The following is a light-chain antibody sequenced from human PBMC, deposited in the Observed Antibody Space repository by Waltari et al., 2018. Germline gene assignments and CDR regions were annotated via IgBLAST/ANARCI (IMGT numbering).Light chain of an antibody. CDR1: QSLFSTSNSKTY. Sequence: DIVMTQSPDFLAVSLGERATINCKSSQSLFSTSNSKTYISWYQQKPGQPPKLLFYWASTRGSGVPDRFSGSGSWTDFTLTISSLQAEDVAVYYCHHYYIPPLTFGQGTRLEIK. V-gene: IGKV4-1*01. CDR2: WAS. CDR3: HHYYIPPLT. J-gene: IGKJ5*01.